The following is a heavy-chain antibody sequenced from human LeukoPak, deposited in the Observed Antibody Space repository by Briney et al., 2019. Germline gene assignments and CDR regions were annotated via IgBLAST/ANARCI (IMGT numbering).Heavy chain of an antibody. CDR1: GKSVTAGYY. J-gene: IGHJ4*02. Sequence: PSETLSLTWDVSGKSVTAGYYWAWIRQPPGKALEWIGIIYHRESGHYQPSLKSRVSMAVDTSKNQFSLRLSAVTAADTAVYYCAIAVQYCTSCCAYLFDYWGQGTLVAVSS. CDR2: IYHRESG. V-gene: IGHV4-38-2*01. CDR3: AIAVQYCTSCCAYLFDY. D-gene: IGHD2-8*01.